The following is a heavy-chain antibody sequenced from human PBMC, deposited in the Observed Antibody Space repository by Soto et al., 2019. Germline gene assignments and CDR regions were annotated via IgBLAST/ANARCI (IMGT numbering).Heavy chain of an antibody. CDR3: ARLIYSSSWYHYYYYGMDV. V-gene: IGHV4-59*04. Sequence: SETLSLTCAVSGDSISPHYWSWVRQPPGKGLEFIGYIHYSGSTYYNPSLKSRVTISVDTSKNQFSLKLSSVTAADTAVYYCARLIYSSSWYHYYYYGMDVWGQGTTVTVSS. CDR1: GDSISPHY. D-gene: IGHD6-13*01. J-gene: IGHJ6*02. CDR2: IHYSGST.